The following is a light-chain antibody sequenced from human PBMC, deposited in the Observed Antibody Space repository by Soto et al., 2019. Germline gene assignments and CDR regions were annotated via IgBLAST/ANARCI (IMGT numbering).Light chain of an antibody. CDR3: CSYATSTTDVV. CDR1: SSDIGSHNL. V-gene: IGLV2-23*02. Sequence: QSALTQPASVSGSRGQSITISCTGTSSDIGSHNLVSWFQQYPGKAPKLIISKVSERPSGVSNRFSGSKSGNTAFLRISGLQAVDEADYYCCSYATSTTDVVFGGGTQLTVL. CDR2: KVS. J-gene: IGLJ3*02.